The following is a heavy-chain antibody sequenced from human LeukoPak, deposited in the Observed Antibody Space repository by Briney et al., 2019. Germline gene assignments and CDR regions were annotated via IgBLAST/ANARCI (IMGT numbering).Heavy chain of an antibody. D-gene: IGHD6-19*01. CDR1: GYSISSGYY. CDR2: IYHSGST. V-gene: IGHV4-38-2*02. CDR3: ARVGLANDAFDI. Sequence: SETLSLTCTVSGYSISSGYYWGWIRQPPGKGLEWIGSIYHSGSTYYNPSLKSRVTISADTSKNQFSLKLNSVTAADTAVYYCARVGLANDAFDIWGQGTMVTVSS. J-gene: IGHJ3*02.